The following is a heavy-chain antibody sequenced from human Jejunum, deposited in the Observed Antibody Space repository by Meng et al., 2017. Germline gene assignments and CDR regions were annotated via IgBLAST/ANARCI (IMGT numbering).Heavy chain of an antibody. V-gene: IGHV3-48*03. CDR1: GFALSSHE. J-gene: IGHJ4*02. CDR2: INSFGALTT. D-gene: IGHD3-10*01. Sequence: GESLKISCTASGFALSSHEMNWFRQAPGKGLEWISYINSFGALTTFYADSVKGRFTISRDNTKNSLYLQMNSLRAEDTAVYDCAGETYGSGSYESDYWGQGTLVTVSS. CDR3: AGETYGSGSYESDY.